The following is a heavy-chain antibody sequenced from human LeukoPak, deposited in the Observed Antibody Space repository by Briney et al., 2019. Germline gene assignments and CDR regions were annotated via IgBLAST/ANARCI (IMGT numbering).Heavy chain of an antibody. CDR3: ARDRGPSMVRGVNLDYYYYMDV. D-gene: IGHD3-10*01. J-gene: IGHJ6*03. CDR1: GFTFSDYY. CDR2: ISSSGSTI. V-gene: IGHV3-11*04. Sequence: GGSLRLSCAASGFTFSDYYMSWIRQAPGKGLEWVSYISSSGSTIYYADSVKGRFTISRDNAKNSLYLQMNSLRAEDTAVYYCARDRGPSMVRGVNLDYYYYMDVWGKGTTVTVSS.